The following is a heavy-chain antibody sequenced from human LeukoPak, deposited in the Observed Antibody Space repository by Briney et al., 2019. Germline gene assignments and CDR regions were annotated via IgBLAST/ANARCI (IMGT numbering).Heavy chain of an antibody. V-gene: IGHV3-15*01. J-gene: IGHJ4*02. CDR1: GFTFSNAW. CDR2: IKSKTDGGTT. D-gene: IGHD3-22*01. CDR3: TTDRTGDYYDSSGYYYY. Sequence: GGSLRLPCAASGFTFSNAWMSWVRQAPGKGLEWVGRIKSKTDGGTTDYAAPVKGRFTISRDDSKNTLYLQMNSLKTEDTAVYYCTTDRTGDYYDSSGYYYYWGQGTLVTVSS.